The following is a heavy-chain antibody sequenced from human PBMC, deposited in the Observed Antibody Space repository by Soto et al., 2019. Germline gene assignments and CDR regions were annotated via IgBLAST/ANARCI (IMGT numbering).Heavy chain of an antibody. Sequence: PGGSLRLSCAASGFTFSSYSMNWVRQAPGKGLEWVSSISSSSSYIYYADSVKGRFTISRDNAKNSLYLQMNSLRAEDTAVYYCARGDYYGSGSTYGMDVWGQGTTVTVSS. V-gene: IGHV3-21*01. J-gene: IGHJ6*02. CDR2: ISSSSSYI. CDR3: ARGDYYGSGSTYGMDV. D-gene: IGHD3-10*01. CDR1: GFTFSSYS.